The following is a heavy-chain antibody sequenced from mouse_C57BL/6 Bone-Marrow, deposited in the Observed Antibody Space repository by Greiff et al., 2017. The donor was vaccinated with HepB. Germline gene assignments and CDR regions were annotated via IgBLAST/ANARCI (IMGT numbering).Heavy chain of an antibody. J-gene: IGHJ2*01. Sequence: QVQLKQPGAELVRPGTSVKLSCKASGYTFTSYWMHWVKQRPGQGLEWIGVIDPSDSYTNYNQKFKGKATLTVDTSSSTAYMQLSSLTSEDSAVYYCARSRYYGSSYGNYWGQGTTLTVSS. CDR1: GYTFTSYW. V-gene: IGHV1-59*01. CDR2: IDPSDSYT. D-gene: IGHD1-1*01. CDR3: ARSRYYGSSYGNY.